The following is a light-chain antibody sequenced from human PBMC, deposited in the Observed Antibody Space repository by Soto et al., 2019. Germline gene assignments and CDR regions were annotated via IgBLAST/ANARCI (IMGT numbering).Light chain of an antibody. Sequence: DIVMTQSPLSLSVTPGEPASISCRSSQSLLYSNGLNYLDWYLQKPGQSPQLLIYLCSNRPSGVPARFSSSGSGTDFTIEISAVEADDVGVFYCMHFLETPPTFGQGNKLE. CDR1: QSLLYSNGLNY. CDR2: LCS. J-gene: IGKJ2*01. V-gene: IGKV2-28*01. CDR3: MHFLETPPT.